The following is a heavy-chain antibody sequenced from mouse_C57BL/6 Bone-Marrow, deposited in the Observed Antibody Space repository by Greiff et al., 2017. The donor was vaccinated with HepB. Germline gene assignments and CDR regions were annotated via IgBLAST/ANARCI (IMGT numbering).Heavy chain of an antibody. Sequence: VQLKESGPELVKPGASVKISCKASGYSFTGYYMHWVKQSHGNILDWIGYIYPYNGVSSYNQKFKGKATLTVDKSSSTAYMELRSLTSEDSAVYYCARNPHYYGSSSGYFDYWGQGTTLTVSS. D-gene: IGHD1-1*01. CDR3: ARNPHYYGSSSGYFDY. V-gene: IGHV1-31*01. CDR2: IYPYNGVS. CDR1: GYSFTGYY. J-gene: IGHJ2*01.